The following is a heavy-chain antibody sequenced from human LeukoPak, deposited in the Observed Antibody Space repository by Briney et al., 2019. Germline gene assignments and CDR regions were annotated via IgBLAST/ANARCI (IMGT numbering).Heavy chain of an antibody. J-gene: IGHJ4*02. CDR3: ARRTVTTTADY. V-gene: IGHV1-8*03. CDR1: GYTFTSYD. Sequence: GASVKVSCKASGYTFTSYDINWVRQATGQGLEWMGWMNPNSGNTGYAQKFQGRVTITRNTSISTAYLQWSSLKASDTAMYYCARRTVTTTADYWGQGTLVTVSS. CDR2: MNPNSGNT. D-gene: IGHD4-17*01.